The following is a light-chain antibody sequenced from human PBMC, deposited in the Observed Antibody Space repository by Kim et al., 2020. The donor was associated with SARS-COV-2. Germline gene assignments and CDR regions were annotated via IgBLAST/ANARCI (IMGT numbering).Light chain of an antibody. CDR3: QQSHSTLYT. Sequence: DIQMTQSPSSLSASVGDRVTITCRASQSISNYLNWYQQKPGRAPNLLIYAASKLQSGVSSRFSGSGSGTDFTLTITSLQPEDFATYYCQQSHSTLYTFGQGTKLEL. CDR2: AAS. CDR1: QSISNY. J-gene: IGKJ2*01. V-gene: IGKV1-39*01.